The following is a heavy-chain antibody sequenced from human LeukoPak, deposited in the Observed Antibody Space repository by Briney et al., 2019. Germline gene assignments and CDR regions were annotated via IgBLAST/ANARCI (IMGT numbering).Heavy chain of an antibody. J-gene: IGHJ5*02. CDR3: ARAGGITMVRGAINWFDP. CDR2: INAGNGNT. V-gene: IGHV1-3*03. Sequence: ASVKVSCKASGYTFTSYAMHWVRQAPGQRLEWMGWINAGNGNTKYSQEFQGRVTITRDTSASTAYMELSSLRSEDMAVYYCARAGGITMVRGAINWFDPWGQGTLVTVSS. D-gene: IGHD3-10*01. CDR1: GYTFTSYA.